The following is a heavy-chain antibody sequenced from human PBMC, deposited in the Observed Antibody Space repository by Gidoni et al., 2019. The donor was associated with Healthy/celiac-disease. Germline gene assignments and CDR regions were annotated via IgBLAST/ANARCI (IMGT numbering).Heavy chain of an antibody. Sequence: QVQLVQSVAEVKKPGASVKVSCKASGYTFTSYYMHWVRQAPGQGLEWMGIINPSGGSTSYAQKFQGRVTMTRDTSTSTVYMELSSLRSEDTAVYYCARPYGDYGTNDAFDIWGQGTMVTVSS. J-gene: IGHJ3*02. CDR3: ARPYGDYGTNDAFDI. CDR2: INPSGGST. D-gene: IGHD4-17*01. CDR1: GYTFTSYY. V-gene: IGHV1-46*03.